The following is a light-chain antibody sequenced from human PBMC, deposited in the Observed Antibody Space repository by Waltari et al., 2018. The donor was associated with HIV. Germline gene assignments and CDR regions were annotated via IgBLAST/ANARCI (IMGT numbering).Light chain of an antibody. CDR1: SSDVGSYKF. J-gene: IGLJ3*02. CDR3: CSYAGNNTLV. CDR2: EGT. V-gene: IGLV2-23*01. Sequence: QSALTQPASVSGSPGQSITISCTGTSSDVGSYKFVFWSQQHPGKAPKFMIYEGTKRPSGVSNRFSGSKSGNTASLTISGLQAEDEADYHCCSYAGNNTLVFGGGTKLTVI.